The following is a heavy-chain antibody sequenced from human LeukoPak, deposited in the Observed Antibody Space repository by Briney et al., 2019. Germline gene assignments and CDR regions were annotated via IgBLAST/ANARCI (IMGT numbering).Heavy chain of an antibody. Sequence: ETLSLTCTVSGGSISSYYWSWIRQPPGKGLGWVSVIYSGGSTYYADSVKGRFTISRDNSKNTLYLQMNSLRAEDTAVYYCARETNYYGSGSLMDWGQGTLVTVSS. V-gene: IGHV3-66*01. J-gene: IGHJ4*02. CDR2: IYSGGST. CDR1: GGSISSYY. CDR3: ARETNYYGSGSLMD. D-gene: IGHD3-10*01.